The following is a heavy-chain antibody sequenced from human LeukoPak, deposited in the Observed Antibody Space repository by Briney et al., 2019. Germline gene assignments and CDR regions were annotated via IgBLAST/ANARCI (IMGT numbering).Heavy chain of an antibody. V-gene: IGHV4-34*01. CDR1: GGSFSGYY. Sequence: PSETLSLTCAVYGGSFSGYYWSWIRQPPGKGLEWIGEINHSGSTNYNPSLKSRVTISVDTSKNQFSLKLSSVTAADTAVYYCARVPIRERESYFDYWGQGTLVTVSS. CDR2: INHSGST. D-gene: IGHD1-1*01. J-gene: IGHJ4*02. CDR3: ARVPIRERESYFDY.